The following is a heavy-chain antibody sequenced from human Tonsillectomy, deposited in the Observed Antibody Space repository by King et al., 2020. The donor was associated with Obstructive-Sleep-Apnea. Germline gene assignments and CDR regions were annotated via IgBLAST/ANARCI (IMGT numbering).Heavy chain of an antibody. D-gene: IGHD5-24*01. Sequence: VQLVESGGGVVQPGRSLRLSCAASGFSFSIYPMHWVRQAPGKGLEWVAVISYDGTNKDYADSVKGRFTISRDNSKNTLYLQMNSLRTEDTAVYYCARVLFRDGSTIYDYWGQGTLVTVSS. CDR1: GFSFSIYP. CDR3: ARVLFRDGSTIYDY. CDR2: ISYDGTNK. V-gene: IGHV3-30*04. J-gene: IGHJ4*02.